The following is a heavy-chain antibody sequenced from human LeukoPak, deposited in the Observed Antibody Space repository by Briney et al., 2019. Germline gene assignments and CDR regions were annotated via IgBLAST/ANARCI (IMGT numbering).Heavy chain of an antibody. J-gene: IGHJ3*02. CDR3: ARTQSGGRVVVVADAFDI. Sequence: GESLKISCKGSGYSFTSYWIGWVRQMPGKGLEWMGIIYPGDSDTRYSPSFQGQVTISADKSISTAYLQWSSLKASDTAMYYCARTQSGGRVVVVADAFDIWGQGTMVTVSS. CDR1: GYSFTSYW. D-gene: IGHD2-15*01. V-gene: IGHV5-51*01. CDR2: IYPGDSDT.